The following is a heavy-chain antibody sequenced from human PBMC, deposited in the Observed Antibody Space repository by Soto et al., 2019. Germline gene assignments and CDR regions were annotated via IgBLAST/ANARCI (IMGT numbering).Heavy chain of an antibody. V-gene: IGHV3-23*01. J-gene: IGHJ6*02. Sequence: PGGSLRLSCAASGFTFSSYAMSWVRQAPGKGLEWVSAISGSGGSTYYADSVKGRFTISRDNSKNTLYLQMNSLRAEDTAVYYCARVVRSRGLGYYYYYYGMDVWGQGTTVTVSS. CDR2: ISGSGGST. CDR3: ARVVRSRGLGYYYYYYGMDV. CDR1: GFTFSSYA. D-gene: IGHD2-21*01.